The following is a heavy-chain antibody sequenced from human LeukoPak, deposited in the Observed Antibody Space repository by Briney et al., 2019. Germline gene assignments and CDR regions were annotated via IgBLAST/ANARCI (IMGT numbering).Heavy chain of an antibody. D-gene: IGHD5-18*01. CDR2: MNPNSGNT. Sequence: ASVKVSCKASGYTFTSYDINWVRQATGQGLEWMGWMNPNSGNTGYAQKFQGRVTVTRNTSISTAYMEPSSLRSEDTAVYYCARGARSYGYSPFPYYYYGMDVWGQGTTVTVSS. CDR1: GYTFTSYD. V-gene: IGHV1-8*01. CDR3: ARGARSYGYSPFPYYYYGMDV. J-gene: IGHJ6*02.